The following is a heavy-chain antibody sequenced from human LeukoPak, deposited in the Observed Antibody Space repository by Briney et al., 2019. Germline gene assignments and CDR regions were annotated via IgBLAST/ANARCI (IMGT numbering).Heavy chain of an antibody. V-gene: IGHV3-23*01. CDR1: GFTFTNYA. Sequence: GGSLRLSCAASGFTFTNYAMTWVRQAPGKGLEWVSVITGGGGTTYYADSVKGRFTVSRDNSKNTLYLQMDSLRGEDTAVYYCAKQYGSGSHLSLDYWGQGTLVTVSS. CDR2: ITGGGGTT. D-gene: IGHD3-10*01. J-gene: IGHJ4*02. CDR3: AKQYGSGSHLSLDY.